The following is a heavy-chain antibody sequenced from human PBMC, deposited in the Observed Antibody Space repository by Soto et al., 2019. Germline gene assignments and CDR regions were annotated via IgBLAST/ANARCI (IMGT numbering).Heavy chain of an antibody. V-gene: IGHV1-18*01. D-gene: IGHD3-22*01. CDR3: ARGGYYYDSSGYYSDY. CDR2: ISGYNGDT. CDR1: GYTFTGYG. Sequence: QVQLVQSGAEVKKPGASVKVSCKASGYTFTGYGIGWVRQAPGQGLEWMGWISGYNGDTNYAQNLQGRVTMTTDTSTSTAYMELRSLRSDDTGVYYCARGGYYYDSSGYYSDYWGQGTRVTVSS. J-gene: IGHJ4*02.